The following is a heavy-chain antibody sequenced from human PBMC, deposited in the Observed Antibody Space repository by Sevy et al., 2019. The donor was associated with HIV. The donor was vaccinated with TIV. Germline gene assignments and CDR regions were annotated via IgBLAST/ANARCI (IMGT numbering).Heavy chain of an antibody. J-gene: IGHJ4*02. CDR3: ARDRRWLQSNGFFDY. CDR2: IWYDGSNK. V-gene: IGHV3-33*01. Sequence: GGSLRLSCAASGFTFSSYGMHWVRQAPGKGLEWVAVIWYDGSNKYYADSAKGRFTISRDNSKNTLYLQMNSLRAEDTAVYYCARDRRWLQSNGFFDYWGQGTLVTVSS. CDR1: GFTFSSYG. D-gene: IGHD5-12*01.